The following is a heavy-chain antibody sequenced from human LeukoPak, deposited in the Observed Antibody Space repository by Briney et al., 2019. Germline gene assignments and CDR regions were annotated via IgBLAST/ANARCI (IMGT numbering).Heavy chain of an antibody. V-gene: IGHV3-30*18. D-gene: IGHD3-22*01. CDR1: GFTFSSYG. CDR3: AKGGHYDSSGYYIQID. CDR2: ISYDGSNK. J-gene: IGHJ4*02. Sequence: PGRSLRLSCAACGFTFSSYGMHWARQAPGKGLEWVAVISYDGSNKYYADSVKGRFTISRDNSKNTLYLQMNSLRAEDTAVYYCAKGGHYDSSGYYIQIDWGQGPLVTVSS.